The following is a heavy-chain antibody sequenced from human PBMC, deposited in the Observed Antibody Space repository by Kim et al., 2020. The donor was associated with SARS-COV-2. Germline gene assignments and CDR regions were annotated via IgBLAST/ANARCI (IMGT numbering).Heavy chain of an antibody. J-gene: IGHJ6*02. CDR2: MNPNSGNT. CDR3: ATSRSPYYYYGMDV. V-gene: IGHV1-8*01. CDR1: GYTFTSYD. D-gene: IGHD2-15*01. Sequence: ASVKVSCKASGYTFTSYDINWVRQATGQGLEWMGWMNPNSGNTGYAQKFQGRVTMTRNTSISTAYMELSSLRSEDTAVYYCATSRSPYYYYGMDVWGQGTTVTVSS.